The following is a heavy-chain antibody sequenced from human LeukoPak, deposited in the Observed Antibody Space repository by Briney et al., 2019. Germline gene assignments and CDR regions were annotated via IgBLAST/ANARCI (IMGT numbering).Heavy chain of an antibody. CDR3: ARGARLQPMGEF. D-gene: IGHD4-11*01. CDR1: GFSFSSFG. Sequence: GGSLRLSCAASGFSFSSFGMSWVRQAPGRGLQWVSSISGDGRDTFYADSVKGRFTVSRDNSKTTMFLQMNSLRVEDTALYYCARGARLQPMGEFWGQGTLVTVSS. CDR2: ISGDGRDT. J-gene: IGHJ4*02. V-gene: IGHV3-23*01.